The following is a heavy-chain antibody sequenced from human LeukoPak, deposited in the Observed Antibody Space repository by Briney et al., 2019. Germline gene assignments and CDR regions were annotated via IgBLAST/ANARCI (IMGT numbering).Heavy chain of an antibody. CDR2: ISASGGST. CDR3: AKVMKGSERLTMVRGVIIKTAGLYYMDV. V-gene: IGHV3-23*01. CDR1: GFTLSSYA. Sequence: GGSLRLSCAASGFTLSSYAMSWVRQAPGKWLEWVSSISASGGSTNYADSVEGRFTISRDNSKNTVYLQMNSLRAEDTAVYYCAKVMKGSERLTMVRGVIIKTAGLYYMDVWGKGTTVTVSS. D-gene: IGHD3-10*01. J-gene: IGHJ6*03.